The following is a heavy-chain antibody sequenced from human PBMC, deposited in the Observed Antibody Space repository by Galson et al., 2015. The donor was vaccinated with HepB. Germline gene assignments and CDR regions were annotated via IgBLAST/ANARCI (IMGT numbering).Heavy chain of an antibody. D-gene: IGHD2-2*02. Sequence: SLRLSCAASGFTFSSHAMSWVRQAPGKGLEWVSAISGSGAGTYYADSVKGRFTISKDNSKNTLYLQVNSLRAEDTAVYYCAGYCSRTSCYRGRFAFDIWGQGTMVTVSS. CDR1: GFTFSSHA. V-gene: IGHV3-23*01. CDR2: ISGSGAGT. CDR3: AGYCSRTSCYRGRFAFDI. J-gene: IGHJ3*02.